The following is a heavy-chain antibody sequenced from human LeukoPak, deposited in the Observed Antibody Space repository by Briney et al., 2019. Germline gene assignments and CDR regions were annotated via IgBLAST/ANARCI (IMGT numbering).Heavy chain of an antibody. Sequence: KPSETLSLTCTVSGGSINFYYWSWLRQPPGKRLEWIAYIFTSGSTSYNPSLKSRVTISVDMSKNQFSLKLSSVTAADTAVYYCARHHQQLVTGYDYWGQGTLVTVSS. CDR1: GGSINFYY. CDR2: IFTSGST. D-gene: IGHD6-13*01. J-gene: IGHJ4*02. CDR3: ARHHQQLVTGYDY. V-gene: IGHV4-4*09.